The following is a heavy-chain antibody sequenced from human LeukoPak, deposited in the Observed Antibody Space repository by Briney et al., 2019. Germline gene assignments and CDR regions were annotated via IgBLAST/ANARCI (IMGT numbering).Heavy chain of an antibody. D-gene: IGHD2-21*02. Sequence: GGSLRLSCAASVFTFSNAWMSWVRQAPGKGLEWVGRIKSKTDGGTTDYAAPVKGRFTISRDDSKNTRYLQMNSLKTEDTAVYYCTTVWTLVPRTDCYDYWGQGTLVTVSS. V-gene: IGHV3-15*01. CDR2: IKSKTDGGTT. CDR3: TTVWTLVPRTDCYDY. J-gene: IGHJ4*02. CDR1: VFTFSNAW.